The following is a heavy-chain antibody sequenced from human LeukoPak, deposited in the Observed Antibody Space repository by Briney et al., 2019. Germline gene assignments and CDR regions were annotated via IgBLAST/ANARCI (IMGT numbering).Heavy chain of an antibody. V-gene: IGHV3-30*02. D-gene: IGHD2-15*01. CDR3: AKDGAKYCSGGSCYSFSS. CDR2: IRYDGSNK. CDR1: GFTFSSYG. J-gene: IGHJ5*02. Sequence: GRSLRLSCAASGFTFSSYGMHWVRQAPGKGLEWVAFIRYDGSNKYYADSVKGRFTISRDNSKNTLYLQMNSLRAEDTAVYYCAKDGAKYCSGGSCYSFSSWGQGTLVTVSS.